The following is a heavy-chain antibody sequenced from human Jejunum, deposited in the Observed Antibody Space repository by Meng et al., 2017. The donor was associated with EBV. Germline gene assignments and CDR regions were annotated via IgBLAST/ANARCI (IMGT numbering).Heavy chain of an antibody. CDR3: ARLGGYASGTYYPIDP. CDR1: GGCFSDTH. V-gene: IGHV4-34*01. CDR2: INHGGGA. Sequence: VQLKQWGTGLIHPSEPLSLTVAVYGGCFSDTHWTLIRQPPGKGLEWIGEINHGGGAIYNPSLKSRVTISVDTSKNQFSLKLSSVTAADTAVYYCARLGGYASGTYYPIDPWGQGTLVTVSS. D-gene: IGHD3-10*01. J-gene: IGHJ5*02.